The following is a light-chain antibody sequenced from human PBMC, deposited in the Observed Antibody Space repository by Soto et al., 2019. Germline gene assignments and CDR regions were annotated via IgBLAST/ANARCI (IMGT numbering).Light chain of an antibody. Sequence: EIVLTQSPDTLSLSPGERATLSCRASQSVSSSDLAWYQQKPGQAHRLLIYGASSRATGIPDRFSGSGSGTDFALTSSRLEPEDFAVYYCQQYGSSRTFGQGTKVEIK. V-gene: IGKV3-20*01. J-gene: IGKJ1*01. CDR3: QQYGSSRT. CDR2: GAS. CDR1: QSVSSSD.